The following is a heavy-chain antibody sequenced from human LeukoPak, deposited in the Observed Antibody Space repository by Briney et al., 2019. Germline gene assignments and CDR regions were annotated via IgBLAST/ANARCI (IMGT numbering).Heavy chain of an antibody. CDR1: GFRFSSYA. CDR3: ARGYSRAAFDI. V-gene: IGHV3-23*01. D-gene: IGHD2-15*01. CDR2: ISGSGVST. Sequence: GGSLRLACAASGFRFSSYAMSWVRQAPGKGLEWVSAISGSGVSTYYADSVKGRFTVSRDNGKNSLLLQMNSLRAEDTALYYCARGYSRAAFDIWGQGTVVAVSS. J-gene: IGHJ3*02.